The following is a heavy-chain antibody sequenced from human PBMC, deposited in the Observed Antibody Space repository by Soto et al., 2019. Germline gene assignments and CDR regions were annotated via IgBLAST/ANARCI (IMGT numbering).Heavy chain of an antibody. CDR1: GYTLTELS. Sequence: ASVKVSCKVSGYTLTELSMHWVRQAPGKGLEWMGGFDPEDGETIYAQKFQGRVTMTEDTSTDTAYMELSSLRSEDTAVYYCARSLTYYDMLPGYYYYYGMDVWGQGTTVTVSS. V-gene: IGHV1-24*01. J-gene: IGHJ6*02. CDR2: FDPEDGET. CDR3: ARSLTYYDMLPGYYYYYGMDV. D-gene: IGHD3-9*01.